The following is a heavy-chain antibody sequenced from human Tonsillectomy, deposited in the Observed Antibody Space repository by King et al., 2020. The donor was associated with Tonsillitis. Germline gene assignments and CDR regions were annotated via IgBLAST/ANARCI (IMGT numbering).Heavy chain of an antibody. J-gene: IGHJ3*02. Sequence: VQLVESGGGLVQPGGSLRLSCVGSRFIFSSYAMSWVRQAPGKGLEWVSLVSGSGRATYYADSVKGRFTISRDNSRNTLYLQMNSLRAEDTAVYYCATYGSGNTQGSRGDAFDIWGQGTMVTVSS. D-gene: IGHD3-10*01. CDR3: ATYGSGNTQGSRGDAFDI. CDR2: VSGSGRAT. V-gene: IGHV3-23*04. CDR1: RFIFSSYA.